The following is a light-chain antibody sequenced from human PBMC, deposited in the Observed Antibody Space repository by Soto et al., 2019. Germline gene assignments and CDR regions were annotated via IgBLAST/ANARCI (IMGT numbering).Light chain of an antibody. CDR3: HQYGGSPRYT. Sequence: EIVLTQSPGTLSLSPGERATLSCRASQSISNHYLAWFQQKPGQAPRLLIYGASYRATGIPDRFSGSGSGTDFTLTITGLEPADFAVYHCHQYGGSPRYTFGQGTKLEIK. J-gene: IGKJ2*01. CDR1: QSISNHY. CDR2: GAS. V-gene: IGKV3-20*01.